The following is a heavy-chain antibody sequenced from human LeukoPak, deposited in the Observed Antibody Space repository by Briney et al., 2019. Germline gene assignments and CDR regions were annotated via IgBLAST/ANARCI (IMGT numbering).Heavy chain of an antibody. Sequence: GASVKVSCKASGGTFSSYAISWVRQAPGQGLEWMGGIIPIFGTANYAQKFQGRVTITTDESTSTAYIELSSLRSEDTAVYYCARVGGRAGAMSKVRTYYYYYMDVWGKGTTVTVSS. CDR3: ARVGGRAGAMSKVRTYYYYYMDV. CDR2: IIPIFGTA. V-gene: IGHV1-69*05. CDR1: GGTFSSYA. D-gene: IGHD2-15*01. J-gene: IGHJ6*03.